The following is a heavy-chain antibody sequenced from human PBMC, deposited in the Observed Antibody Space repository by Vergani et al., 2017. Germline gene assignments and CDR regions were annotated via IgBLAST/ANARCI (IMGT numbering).Heavy chain of an antibody. J-gene: IGHJ3*02. CDR3: AGDLWAVTPPDAFDI. Sequence: QVQLVQSGAEVKKPGSSVKVSCKASGGTFSSYAISWVRQAPGPGLEWMGRIIPIFGTANYAQKFQGRVTITADESTSTADMELSSLRSEDTAVYYCAGDLWAVTPPDAFDIWGQGTMVTVSS. V-gene: IGHV1-69*18. CDR2: IIPIFGTA. D-gene: IGHD4-11*01. CDR1: GGTFSSYA.